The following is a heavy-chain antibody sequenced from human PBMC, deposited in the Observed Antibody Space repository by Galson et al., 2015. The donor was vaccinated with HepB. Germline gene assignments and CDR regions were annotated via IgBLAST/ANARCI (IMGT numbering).Heavy chain of an antibody. CDR1: GFTFNSYW. D-gene: IGHD1-26*01. V-gene: IGHV3-7*03. CDR2: IKQDGSEK. CDR3: ARDRKGNIVGATRYGMDV. Sequence: SLRLSCAASGFTFNSYWMSWVRQAPGKGLEWVANIKQDGSEKYYVDSVKGRFSISRDNAKNSLHLQMNSLRAEDTAVYYCARDRKGNIVGATRYGMDVWGQGTTVTVSS. J-gene: IGHJ6*02.